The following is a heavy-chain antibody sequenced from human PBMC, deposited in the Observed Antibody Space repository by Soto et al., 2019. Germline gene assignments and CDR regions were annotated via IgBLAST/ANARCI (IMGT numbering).Heavy chain of an antibody. CDR1: GYTFTSYG. J-gene: IGHJ6*02. Sequence: QVQLVQSGAEVKKPGASVKVSCKASGYTFTSYGISWVRQAPGQGLERMGWISAYNGNTNYAQKLQGRVTMTTDTSTSTAYMELRSLRSDDTAVYYCAREQPAATDYYYYGMDVWGQGTTVPVSS. V-gene: IGHV1-18*04. D-gene: IGHD2-2*01. CDR3: AREQPAATDYYYYGMDV. CDR2: ISAYNGNT.